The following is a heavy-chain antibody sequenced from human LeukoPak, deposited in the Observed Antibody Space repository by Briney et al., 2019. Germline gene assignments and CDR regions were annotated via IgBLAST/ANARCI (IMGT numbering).Heavy chain of an antibody. CDR3: ARGQKHGYTYGYPLDY. D-gene: IGHD5-18*01. CDR1: GFTFSTYW. V-gene: IGHV3-7*01. Sequence: PGGSLTLSCAASGFTFSTYWMTWVRLAPGKGLEWVANIKEDGSLKYYVDSVKGRFTISRDNAKNSLYLQMNSLRDEDTAVYYCARGQKHGYTYGYPLDYWGQGTLVTVSS. CDR2: IKEDGSLK. J-gene: IGHJ4*02.